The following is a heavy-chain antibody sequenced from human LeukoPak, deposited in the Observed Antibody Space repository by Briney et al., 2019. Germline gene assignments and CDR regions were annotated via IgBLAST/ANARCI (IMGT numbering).Heavy chain of an antibody. CDR1: GGTFSSYA. CDR3: TRGIPVTGTFDY. D-gene: IGHD6-19*01. J-gene: IGHJ4*02. CDR2: IIPIFDTA. Sequence: GASVKVSCKASGGTFSSYAFSWVRQAPGQGLEWMGGIIPIFDTANYAQKFQDRVTVTADESTSTAYMELSSLRSEDTAVYYCTRGIPVTGTFDYWGQGTLVTVSS. V-gene: IGHV1-69*13.